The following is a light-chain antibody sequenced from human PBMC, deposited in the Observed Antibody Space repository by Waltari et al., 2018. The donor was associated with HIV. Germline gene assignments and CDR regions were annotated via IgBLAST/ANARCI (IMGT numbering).Light chain of an antibody. Sequence: EIVMTQSPVSVSVSPGEKATLSCRASQSVSSNLAWYHQKPGQAPRLVISGASTRATGIPARFGGSGSGTEFTLTISSLQSEDFAVYYCQQYDLWPLTFGPGTKVDIK. CDR1: QSVSSN. J-gene: IGKJ3*01. V-gene: IGKV3-15*01. CDR3: QQYDLWPLT. CDR2: GAS.